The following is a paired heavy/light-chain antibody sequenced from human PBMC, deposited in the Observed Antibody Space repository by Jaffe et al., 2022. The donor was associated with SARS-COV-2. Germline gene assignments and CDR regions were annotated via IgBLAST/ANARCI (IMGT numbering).Heavy chain of an antibody. D-gene: IGHD3-10*01. Sequence: QVQLQESGPGLVKPSQTLSLTCTVSGGSISSGGYYWNWIRQHPAKGLEWIGYIFYSGSTYYDPSLKGRLTISLDTSKNQFALRLNSVTAADTAVYYCARSNSGSGSGLYYFYGMDVWGQGTTVTVSS. J-gene: IGHJ6*02. V-gene: IGHV4-31*03. CDR3: ARSNSGSGSGLYYFYGMDV. CDR1: GGSISSGGYY. CDR2: IFYSGST.
Light chain of an antibody. V-gene: IGKV1-27*01. Sequence: DIQMTQSPSSLSASVGDRVTITCRASQDISNYLAWYQQRPGKAPKLLMYAASTLQSGVPSRFSGSGSGTDFTLTISSLQPEDFATYYCQKYDRAPWTFGQGTKVEIK. CDR1: QDISNY. CDR2: AAS. J-gene: IGKJ1*01. CDR3: QKYDRAPWT.